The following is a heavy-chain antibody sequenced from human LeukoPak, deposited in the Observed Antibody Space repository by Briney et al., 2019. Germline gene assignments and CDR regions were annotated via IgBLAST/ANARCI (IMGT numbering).Heavy chain of an antibody. J-gene: IGHJ3*02. CDR2: IRSKANSYAT. CDR1: GFTFSGSA. CDR3: ARVRGGSGSSYAADAFDI. V-gene: IGHV3-73*01. D-gene: IGHD1-26*01. Sequence: AGGSLRLSCAASGFTFSGSAMHWVRQASGKGLEWVGRIRSKANSYATAYAASVKGRFTISRDDSKNTAYLQMNSLKTEDTAVYYCARVRGGSGSSYAADAFDIWGQGTMVTVSS.